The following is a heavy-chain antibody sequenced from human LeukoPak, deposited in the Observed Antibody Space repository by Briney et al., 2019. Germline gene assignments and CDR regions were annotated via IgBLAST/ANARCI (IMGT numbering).Heavy chain of an antibody. D-gene: IGHD3-16*01. J-gene: IGHJ5*02. Sequence: ASVKVSCKASGYTFTSYYMHLVRQAPGQGLEWMGIINPSGGSTSYAQKFQGRVTMTRDTSTSTVYMELSSLRSEDTAVYYCARVSTFFRAPFDPWGQGTLVTVSS. CDR1: GYTFTSYY. CDR3: ARVSTFFRAPFDP. CDR2: INPSGGST. V-gene: IGHV1-46*01.